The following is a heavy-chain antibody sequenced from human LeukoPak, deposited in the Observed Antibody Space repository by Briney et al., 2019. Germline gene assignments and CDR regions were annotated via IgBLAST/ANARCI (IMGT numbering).Heavy chain of an antibody. Sequence: SETLSLTCAVYGGSFSGYYWSWIRQPPGKGLEWIGEINHSGSTNYNPSLKSRVTISVDTSKNQFSLKLSSVTAADTAVYYCARGGSRLIDRYNWFDPWGQGTLVTVSS. D-gene: IGHD1-26*01. CDR2: INHSGST. J-gene: IGHJ5*02. CDR1: GGSFSGYY. V-gene: IGHV4-34*01. CDR3: ARGGSRLIDRYNWFDP.